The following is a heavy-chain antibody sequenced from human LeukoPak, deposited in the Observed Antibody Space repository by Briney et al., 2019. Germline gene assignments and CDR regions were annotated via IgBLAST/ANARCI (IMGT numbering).Heavy chain of an antibody. CDR1: GYSFTSYW. CDR3: ARGEMTGTVTTWFDY. J-gene: IGHJ4*02. V-gene: IGHV5-51*01. Sequence: GESLKISCKGSGYSFTSYWIGWVRQMPGKGLEWMGIIYPGDSDTRYSPSFQGLVTISADKSISTAYLQWSSLKASDTAMYYCARGEMTGTVTTWFDYWGQGTLVTVSS. D-gene: IGHD4-17*01. CDR2: IYPGDSDT.